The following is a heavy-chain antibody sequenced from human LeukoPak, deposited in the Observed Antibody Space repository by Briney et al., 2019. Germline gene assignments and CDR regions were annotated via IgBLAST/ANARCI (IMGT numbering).Heavy chain of an antibody. CDR2: IYYSGST. D-gene: IGHD6-13*01. CDR3: AASIAAAGRLGVFDI. Sequence: SSETLSLTCTVSGGSISSYYWSWIRQPPGKGLEWIGYIYYSGSTNYNPSLKSRVTISVDTSKNQFSLKLSSVTAADTAVYYCAASIAAAGRLGVFDIWGQGTMVTVSS. J-gene: IGHJ3*02. V-gene: IGHV4-59*08. CDR1: GGSISSYY.